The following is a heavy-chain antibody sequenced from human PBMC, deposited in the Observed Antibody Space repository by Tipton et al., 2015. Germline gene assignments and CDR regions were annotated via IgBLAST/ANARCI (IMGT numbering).Heavy chain of an antibody. CDR3: ARDRAWAFDI. CDR2: IKPDGTES. J-gene: IGHJ3*02. V-gene: IGHV3-7*01. Sequence: GSLRLSCTASGFTFSNYWMTWVRQAPGKGLEWVANIKPDGTESYYVDSVKGRFTFSRDNAKNSLYLQMSSLRAEDTAVYYCARDRAWAFDIWGQGTMVTVSS. CDR1: GFTFSNYW. D-gene: IGHD3-10*01.